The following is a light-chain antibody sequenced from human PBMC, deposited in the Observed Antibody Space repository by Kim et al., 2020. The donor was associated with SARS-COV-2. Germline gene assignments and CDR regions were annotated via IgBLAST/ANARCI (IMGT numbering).Light chain of an antibody. CDR1: TSKLGNDY. J-gene: IGLJ1*01. CDR2: EDH. V-gene: IGLV1-51*01. CDR3: GTWDATLNAFV. Sequence: GQKVTISCSGGTSKLGNDYASWYQPLPGSAPKLLIYEDHKRPSWVPDRFTGSESGTSATLAITGLLTGDEGDYYCGTWDATLNAFVFGSGTKVTVL.